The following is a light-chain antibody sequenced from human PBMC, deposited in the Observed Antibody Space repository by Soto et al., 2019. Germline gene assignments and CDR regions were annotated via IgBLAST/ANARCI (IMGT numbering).Light chain of an antibody. CDR2: GAS. J-gene: IGKJ2*01. V-gene: IGKV3-15*01. Sequence: IVMTQSPATLSVSPGERAALSCRASQSVSSSLAWYQQKPGQAPRLLIYGASTRATGIPARFSGSGSGTQFTLTISSLQSEDFAVYYCQQYNNWPPGTFGQGTKLEIK. CDR3: QQYNNWPPGT. CDR1: QSVSSS.